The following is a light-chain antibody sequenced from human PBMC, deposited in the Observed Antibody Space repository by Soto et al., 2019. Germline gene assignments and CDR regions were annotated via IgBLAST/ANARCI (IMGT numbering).Light chain of an antibody. CDR1: QSLLYNSNNKNY. J-gene: IGKJ4*01. CDR3: HQYSSVPLT. V-gene: IGKV4-1*01. Sequence: DIVMTQSPDSLAVSLGERATINCKSSQSLLYNSNNKNYLAWYQQEPGQPPKLLIYWASTRESGVPDRFSGSGSGTDFTLTISNLQAEDVAVYYCHQYSSVPLTFGGGTKVEIK. CDR2: WAS.